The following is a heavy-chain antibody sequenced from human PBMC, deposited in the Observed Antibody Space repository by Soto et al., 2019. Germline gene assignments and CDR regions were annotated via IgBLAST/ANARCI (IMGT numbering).Heavy chain of an antibody. J-gene: IGHJ6*02. V-gene: IGHV5-51*01. CDR1: GYSFTSYW. CDR2: IYPGDSDT. Sequence: GESLKISCKGSGYSFTSYWIGWVRQMPGKGLEWMGIIYPGDSDTRYSPSFQGQVTISADKSISTAYLQWSSLKASDTTMYYCARFPQPNYDFWSGYVSDYYYYGMDVWGQGTTVTVSS. D-gene: IGHD3-3*01. CDR3: ARFPQPNYDFWSGYVSDYYYYGMDV.